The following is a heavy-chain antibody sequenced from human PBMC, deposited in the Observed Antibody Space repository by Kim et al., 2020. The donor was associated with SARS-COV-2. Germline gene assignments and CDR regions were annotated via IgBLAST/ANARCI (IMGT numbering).Heavy chain of an antibody. Sequence: SETLSLTCSVSGGSIKSEDDFWAWIRQTPGKRLEWMGSVSSSGTTYYNPSLKNRVSISADPSRNHFSLQLTSVTDTDTAVYYCARQSAYKFHSDAYFD. V-gene: IGHV4-39*01. CDR2: VSSSGTT. CDR1: GGSIKSEDDF. D-gene: IGHD3-16*01. CDR3: ARQSAYKFHSDAYFD. J-gene: IGHJ2*01.